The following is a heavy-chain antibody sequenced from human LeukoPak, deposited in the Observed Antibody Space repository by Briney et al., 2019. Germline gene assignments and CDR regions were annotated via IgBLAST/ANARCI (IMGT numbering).Heavy chain of an antibody. CDR3: ARATQRYCSGTTCFPYWFDT. J-gene: IGHJ5*02. V-gene: IGHV4-4*09. D-gene: IGHD2-2*01. CDR1: GGSMTHYF. Sequence: PSGTLSLTCTVSGGSMTHYFWNWIRQAPGKGLEWIGYTHTSGSPDYSRSLKSRVTMSLDTSKNHFSLMLSSVTAADTAVYFCARATQRYCSGTTCFPYWFDTWGQGTLATVSS. CDR2: THTSGSP.